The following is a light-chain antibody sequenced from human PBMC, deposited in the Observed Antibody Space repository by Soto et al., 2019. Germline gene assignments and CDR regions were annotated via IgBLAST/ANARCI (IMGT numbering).Light chain of an antibody. CDR3: QQYNNWPIT. Sequence: EIVLTHSPATLSVSPGERATLSCRASQSVSSKLAWYLQKPGQAPSLLIYAASTRATGIPARFSGGGSGTEFTLTISSLQSEDFAVYYCQQYNNWPITFGQGTRLEIK. V-gene: IGKV3-15*01. J-gene: IGKJ5*01. CDR1: QSVSSK. CDR2: AAS.